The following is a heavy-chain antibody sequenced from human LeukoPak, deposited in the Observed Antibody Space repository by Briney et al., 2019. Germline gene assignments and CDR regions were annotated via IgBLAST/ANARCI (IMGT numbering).Heavy chain of an antibody. Sequence: GGSLRLSCATSGFTFSYYGIHWVRQATGKGLEWVAVMWSDRIRKYYTDSVKGRFTVSRDTSKNTQYLEMSSLRVEDTAVYYCTRDADTSGHYDIFDIWGQGTMVTVSS. CDR3: TRDADTSGHYDIFDI. J-gene: IGHJ3*02. D-gene: IGHD6-19*01. V-gene: IGHV3-33*01. CDR2: MWSDRIRK. CDR1: GFTFSYYG.